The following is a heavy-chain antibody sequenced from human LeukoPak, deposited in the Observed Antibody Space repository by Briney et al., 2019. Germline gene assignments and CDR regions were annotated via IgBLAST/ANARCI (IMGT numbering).Heavy chain of an antibody. J-gene: IGHJ1*01. Sequence: SETLSLTCTVPGGSISSYYWTWIRQPPGKGLEWIGYIYYSGSTNYNPSLKSRVTISVDTSRKHFSLKLSSVTAADTAVYYCASLKEKCLEPVYFQHWGQGTLVIVSS. D-gene: IGHD1-1*01. CDR2: IYYSGST. CDR1: GGSISSYY. CDR3: ASLKEKCLEPVYFQH. V-gene: IGHV4-59*01.